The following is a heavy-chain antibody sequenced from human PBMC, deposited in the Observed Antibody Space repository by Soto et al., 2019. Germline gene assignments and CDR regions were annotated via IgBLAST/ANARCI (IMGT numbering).Heavy chain of an antibody. CDR3: ATGYCSGGSCYHHYYYYGMDV. J-gene: IGHJ6*02. CDR1: GYTLTELS. Sequence: ASVKVSCKVSGYTLTELSMHWVRQAPGKGLEWMGGFDPEDGETIYAQKFQGRVTMTEDTSTDTAYMELSSLRSEDTAVYYCATGYCSGGSCYHHYYYYGMDVWGQGTTVTASS. V-gene: IGHV1-24*01. CDR2: FDPEDGET. D-gene: IGHD2-15*01.